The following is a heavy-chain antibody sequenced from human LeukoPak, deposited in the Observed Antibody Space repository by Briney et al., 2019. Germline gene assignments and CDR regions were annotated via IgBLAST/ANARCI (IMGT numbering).Heavy chain of an antibody. CDR3: ARASVRFLQWFTLSFDY. CDR2: INPNSGVT. V-gene: IGHV1-2*02. CDR1: GYTFTGYY. D-gene: IGHD3-3*01. J-gene: IGHJ4*02. Sequence: GASVKVSCKASGYTFTGYYMHWVRQAPGQVLEWMGWINPNSGVTNYAQNFQGRVQMTRHTSIRTAYLELSRLRSADPALYPCARASVRFLQWFTLSFDYWGKAGLVIVYS.